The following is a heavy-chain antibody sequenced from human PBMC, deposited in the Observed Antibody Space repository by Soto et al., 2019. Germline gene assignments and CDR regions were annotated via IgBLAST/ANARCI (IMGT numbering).Heavy chain of an antibody. CDR2: IKSKTDGGTA. J-gene: IGHJ4*02. V-gene: IGHV3-15*01. Sequence: EVQLVESGGGLVKPGGSLRLSCAASGFTFSNAWMSWVRQAPGKGLEWVGHIKSKTDGGTADYAAPVKGRFTISRDDSKNTLYLQMSSLNTEDTAVYYCATGHGGNWGQGTLATVSS. D-gene: IGHD3-3*01. CDR1: GFTFSNAW. CDR3: ATGHGGN.